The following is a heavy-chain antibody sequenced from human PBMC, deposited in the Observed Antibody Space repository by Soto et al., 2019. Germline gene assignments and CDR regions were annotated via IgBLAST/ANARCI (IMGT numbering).Heavy chain of an antibody. CDR3: AMLGGWSGGSSGMDV. J-gene: IGHJ6*02. V-gene: IGHV3-72*01. CDR2: IRRKANSYTT. CDR1: GLIFSDYH. D-gene: IGHD6-19*01. Sequence: EVQLVESGGGFVQPGGSLRLSCAASGLIFSDYHMDWVRQAPGKGLEWVGRIRRKANSYTTEYAASVKGRFTISRDDSKNSLYLQMNSLKGEDTAVYYCAMLGGWSGGSSGMDVWGQGTTVTVSS.